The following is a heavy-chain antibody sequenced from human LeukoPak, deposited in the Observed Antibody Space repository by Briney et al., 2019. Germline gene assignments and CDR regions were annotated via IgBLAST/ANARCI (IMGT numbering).Heavy chain of an antibody. CDR1: GGSISSYY. J-gene: IGHJ3*02. Sequence: SETLSLTCTVSGGSISSYYWSWLRQPPGKGLEWIGYIYYSGSTSYNPSLKSRVTISVDTSKKQFSLKLSSVTAADTAFYYCARYIVSYPHDAFDIWGQGTMVTVSS. CDR2: IYYSGST. D-gene: IGHD1-26*01. CDR3: ARYIVSYPHDAFDI. V-gene: IGHV4-59*01.